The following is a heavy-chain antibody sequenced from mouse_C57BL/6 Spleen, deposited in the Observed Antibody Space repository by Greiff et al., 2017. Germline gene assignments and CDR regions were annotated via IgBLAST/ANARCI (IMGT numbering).Heavy chain of an antibody. D-gene: IGHD1-1*01. CDR1: GYAFSSYW. J-gene: IGHJ1*03. Sequence: VQLQQSGAELVKPGASVKISCKASGYAFSSYWMNWVKQRPGKGLEWIGQIYPGDGDTNYNGKFKGKATLTADKSSSTAYMQLSSLTSEDSAVYFCARASIITTVVARYFDVSGTGTTVTVSS. V-gene: IGHV1-80*01. CDR3: ARASIITTVVARYFDV. CDR2: IYPGDGDT.